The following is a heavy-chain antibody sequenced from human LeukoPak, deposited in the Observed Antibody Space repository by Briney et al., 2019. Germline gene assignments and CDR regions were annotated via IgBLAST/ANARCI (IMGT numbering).Heavy chain of an antibody. V-gene: IGHV1-2*02. J-gene: IGHJ4*02. D-gene: IGHD4-17*01. CDR3: ARDRHGDYLPGY. Sequence: EASVKVSCKASGYTFTGYYMHWVLQAPGQGLEWMGWINPNSGGTNYAQKFQGRVTMTRDTSISTAYMELSRLRSDDTAVYYCARDRHGDYLPGYWGQGTLVTVSS. CDR1: GYTFTGYY. CDR2: INPNSGGT.